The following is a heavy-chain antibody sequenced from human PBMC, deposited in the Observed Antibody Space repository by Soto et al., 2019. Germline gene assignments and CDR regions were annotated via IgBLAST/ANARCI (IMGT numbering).Heavy chain of an antibody. CDR1: RFTFSRHW. CDR3: TRAPYIRSTQYWYYNYGMDV. CDR2: IRQDGDEK. D-gene: IGHD6-13*01. Sequence: GGYLRLSCAASRFTFSRHWRSWVRQAPGKGLEWVANIRQDGDEKYYVDSVKGRFTISRDNAKNSLYLQMNSLRAEDTRVYYCTRAPYIRSTQYWYYNYGMDVLGPATTEKVSS. J-gene: IGHJ6*02. V-gene: IGHV3-7*03.